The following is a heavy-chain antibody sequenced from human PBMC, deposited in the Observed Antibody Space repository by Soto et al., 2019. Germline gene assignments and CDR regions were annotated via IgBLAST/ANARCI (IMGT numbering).Heavy chain of an antibody. CDR2: IVVGSGNT. J-gene: IGHJ4*02. Sequence: GASVKVSCKASGFTFTSSAVQRVRQARGQRLEWIGWIVVGSGNTNYAQKFQERVTITRDMSTSTAYMELSSLRSEDTAVYYCAADLGNSYGYGVHYWGQGTLVTVSS. D-gene: IGHD5-18*01. CDR1: GFTFTSSA. CDR3: AADLGNSYGYGVHY. V-gene: IGHV1-58*01.